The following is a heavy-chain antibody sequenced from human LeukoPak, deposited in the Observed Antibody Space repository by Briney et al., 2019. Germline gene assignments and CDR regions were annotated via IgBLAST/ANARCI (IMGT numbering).Heavy chain of an antibody. CDR2: FHTAGDT. CDR3: ARGLPGGLDI. CDR1: GFTFSSYD. D-gene: IGHD2-8*02. V-gene: IGHV3-13*01. J-gene: IGHJ3*02. Sequence: GGSLRLSCAASGFTFSSYDMHWVRQGTGKGLEWVSSFHTAGDTYYSGSVKGRFTISRENARNSLYLQMNSLRAGDTAVYYCARGLPGGLDIWGQGTMVTVSP.